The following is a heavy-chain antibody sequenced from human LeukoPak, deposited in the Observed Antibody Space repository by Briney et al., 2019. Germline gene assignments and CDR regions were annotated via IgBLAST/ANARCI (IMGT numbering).Heavy chain of an antibody. V-gene: IGHV4-39*01. CDR3: ARIFDV. CDR1: GGSISSSSYY. J-gene: IGHJ4*02. Sequence: PSETLSLTCTVSGGSISSSSYYWGWIRQPPGKGLEWIGSIYYSGSTYYNPSLKSRVTISVDTSRSQFSLRLSSVTASDTGVYYCARIFDVWGRGTLVTVSS. CDR2: IYYSGST.